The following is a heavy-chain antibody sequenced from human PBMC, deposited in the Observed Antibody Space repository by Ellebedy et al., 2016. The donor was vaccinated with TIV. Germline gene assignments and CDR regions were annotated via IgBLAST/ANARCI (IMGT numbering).Heavy chain of an antibody. V-gene: IGHV3-30*03. CDR2: VSSDGTTQ. CDR1: GFTFSSHG. CDR3: ARAGAHGNWFYDY. D-gene: IGHD4-23*01. J-gene: IGHJ4*02. Sequence: GGSLRLSCTASGFTFSSHGMQWVRQAPGKGLEWVAVVSSDGTTQRSAASVQGRFNTYRDNSVNMLYLQLNSLRIEDTAVYYCARAGAHGNWFYDYWGQGSLVTVSS.